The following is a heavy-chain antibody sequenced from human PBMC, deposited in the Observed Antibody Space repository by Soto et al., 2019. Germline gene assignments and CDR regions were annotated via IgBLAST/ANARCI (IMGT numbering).Heavy chain of an antibody. CDR3: VRQGIGSLHGLVEV. CDR1: GGSIDGRN. V-gene: IGHV4-59*08. CDR2: VYYDGGS. Sequence: QVQLQESGPGLVKPSETLSLTCTVSGGSIDGRNCAWIRQPPGKGLEWLGYVYYDGGSSYNPSVKRRLSVALGTSKSQFSLQLRSVTAADTAVYYCVRQGIGSLHGLVEVWGRGTTVTVSS. D-gene: IGHD3-10*01. J-gene: IGHJ6*02.